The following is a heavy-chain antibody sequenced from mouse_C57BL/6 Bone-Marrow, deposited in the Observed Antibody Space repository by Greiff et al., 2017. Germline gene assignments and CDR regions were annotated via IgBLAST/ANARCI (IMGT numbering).Heavy chain of an antibody. Sequence: EVKLVESGGGLVQPGGSLSLSCAASGFTFTDYYMSWVRQPPGKALEWLGFIRNKANGYTTEYSASVKGRFTISRDNSQSILYLQMNALRAEDSATYYCASRDSSGYGFAYWGQGTLVTVSA. D-gene: IGHD3-2*02. CDR1: GFTFTDYY. J-gene: IGHJ3*01. CDR2: IRNKANGYTT. V-gene: IGHV7-3*01. CDR3: ASRDSSGYGFAY.